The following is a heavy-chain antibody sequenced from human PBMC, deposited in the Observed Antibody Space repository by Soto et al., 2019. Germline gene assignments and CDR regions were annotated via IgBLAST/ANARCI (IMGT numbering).Heavy chain of an antibody. CDR2: INHSGST. CDR3: ARRSDYVWGSYRSFDS. J-gene: IGHJ4*02. Sequence: QVQLQQWGAGLLKPSETLSLTCAVYGGSFSGYYWSWIRQPPGKGLEWIGEINHSGSTNYNPSLKRRLTRSVATSKNQFSLKLGSVTAADTAVYYRARRSDYVWGSYRSFDSWGQGTLVTVSS. CDR1: GGSFSGYY. V-gene: IGHV4-34*01. D-gene: IGHD3-16*02.